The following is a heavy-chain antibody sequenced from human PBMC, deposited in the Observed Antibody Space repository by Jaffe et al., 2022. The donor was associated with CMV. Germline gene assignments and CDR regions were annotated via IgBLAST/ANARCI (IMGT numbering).Heavy chain of an antibody. J-gene: IGHJ6*03. CDR2: IWYDGSNK. D-gene: IGHD3-10*01. Sequence: QVQLVESGGGVVQPGRSLRLSCAASGFTFSSYGMHWVRQAPGKGLEWVAVIWYDGSNKYYADSVKGRFTISRDNSKNTLYLQMNSLRAEDTAVYYCARSGWGSGSYPYYYYYMDVWGKGTTVTVSS. CDR1: GFTFSSYG. CDR3: ARSGWGSGSYPYYYYYMDV. V-gene: IGHV3-33*08.